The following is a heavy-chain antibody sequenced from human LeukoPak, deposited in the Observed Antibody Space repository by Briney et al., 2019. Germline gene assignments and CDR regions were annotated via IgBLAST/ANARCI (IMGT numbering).Heavy chain of an antibody. CDR1: GFTFSSHG. J-gene: IGHJ4*02. Sequence: PGGSLRLSCAASGFTFSSHGMHWVRQAPGKGLEWVAVIWYDGSNKYYADSVKGRFTISRDNSKNTLYLQMNSLRAEDTAVYYCARDGTGSNSGWYIHWGQGALVTVYS. V-gene: IGHV3-33*01. CDR2: IWYDGSNK. CDR3: ARDGTGSNSGWYIH. D-gene: IGHD6-19*01.